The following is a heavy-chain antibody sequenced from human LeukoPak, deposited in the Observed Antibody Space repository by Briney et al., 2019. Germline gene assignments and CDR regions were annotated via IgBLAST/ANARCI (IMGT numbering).Heavy chain of an antibody. CDR2: INGDGRSS. Sequence: GGSLRLSCAASGFTFTTYWMHWVRQAPGKGLVWVSRINGDGRSSNYAGSVKGRFTISRDNARNTPYLQMNSLRAEDTALYYCARTSPTSHFDFWGQGTLVTVSS. CDR1: GFTFTTYW. D-gene: IGHD3-16*01. CDR3: ARTSPTSHFDF. V-gene: IGHV3-74*01. J-gene: IGHJ4*02.